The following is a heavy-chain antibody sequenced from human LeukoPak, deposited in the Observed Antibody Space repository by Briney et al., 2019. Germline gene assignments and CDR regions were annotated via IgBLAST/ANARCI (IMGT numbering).Heavy chain of an antibody. CDR1: RFTVSSNY. V-gene: IGHV3-66*01. CDR2: IYSVGST. D-gene: IGHD6-13*01. Sequence: RSLTLSCAASRFTVSSNYMSWVRQAPGPGLECPSVIYSVGSTSYADSVTGCFTISKDTAKNTLYLQMTSLRAEDTAVYYCARGFAKGQLALGYWGQGTLVTVSS. J-gene: IGHJ4*02. CDR3: ARGFAKGQLALGY.